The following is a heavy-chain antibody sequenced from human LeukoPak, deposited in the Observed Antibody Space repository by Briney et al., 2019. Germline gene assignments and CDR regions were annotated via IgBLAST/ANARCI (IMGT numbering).Heavy chain of an antibody. Sequence: GASVKVSCKASRYTFTTYAMNWVRQAPGQGLEWMGWINTDTGNPTYAQGFTGRFVFSLDTSVSTAYLQISSLKAEDTAVYYCARGRGYSGYDSFDYWGQGTLVTVSS. J-gene: IGHJ4*02. D-gene: IGHD5-12*01. CDR2: INTDTGNP. V-gene: IGHV7-4-1*02. CDR1: RYTFTTYA. CDR3: ARGRGYSGYDSFDY.